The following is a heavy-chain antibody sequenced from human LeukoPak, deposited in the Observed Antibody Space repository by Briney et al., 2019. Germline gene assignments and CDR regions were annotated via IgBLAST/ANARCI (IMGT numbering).Heavy chain of an antibody. CDR2: ISGSGGST. CDR1: GFTFSSYA. V-gene: IGHV3-23*01. J-gene: IGHJ5*02. D-gene: IGHD6-19*01. CDR3: ANGRWLVSNWFDP. Sequence: GGSLRLSCAASGFTFSSYAMSWVRQAPGKGLEWVSAISGSGGSTYYADSVKGRFTISRDNSKNTLYPQMNSLRAEDTAVYYCANGRWLVSNWFDPWGQGTLVTVSS.